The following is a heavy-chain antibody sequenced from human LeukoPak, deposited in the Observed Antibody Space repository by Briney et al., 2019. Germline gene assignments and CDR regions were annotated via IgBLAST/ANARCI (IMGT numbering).Heavy chain of an antibody. V-gene: IGHV4-39*07. Sequence: PSETLSLTCTVSGGSISTSNYYWGWIRQPPGKGLEWIGNIFYSGSTYYSPSLKSRVTISLDTSRNQFSLKLNSVTAADTAVYYCARDRYSSSWYSRWFDPWGQGTLVTVSS. D-gene: IGHD6-13*01. CDR3: ARDRYSSSWYSRWFDP. CDR1: GGSISTSNYY. J-gene: IGHJ5*02. CDR2: IFYSGST.